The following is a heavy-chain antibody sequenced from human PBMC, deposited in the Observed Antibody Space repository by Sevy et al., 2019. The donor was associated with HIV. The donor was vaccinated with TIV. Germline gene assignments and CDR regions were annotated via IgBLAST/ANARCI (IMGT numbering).Heavy chain of an antibody. CDR2: ISSSSSSYI. D-gene: IGHD5-12*01. V-gene: IGHV3-21*01. Sequence: GGSLRLSCAASGFTFSSCSMNWVRQAPGKGLEWVSSISSSSSSYIYYADSVKGRFTISRDNAKNSLYLQMNSLRAEDTAVYYCARDRGVDIVATINYFDYWGQGTLVTVSS. CDR3: ARDRGVDIVATINYFDY. J-gene: IGHJ4*02. CDR1: GFTFSSCS.